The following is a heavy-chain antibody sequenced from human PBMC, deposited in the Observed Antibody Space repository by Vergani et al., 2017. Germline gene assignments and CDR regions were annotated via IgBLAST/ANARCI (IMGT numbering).Heavy chain of an antibody. CDR1: GFSLSTIGMR. CDR3: ARSSNWGSNGFDY. V-gene: IGHV2-70*04. CDR2: IDWDDDK. D-gene: IGHD7-27*01. Sequence: QVTLKESGPALVKPTQTLTLTCTFSGFSLSTIGMRVSWIRPPPGKALEWLARIDWDDDKFYSTSLKTRLTISKDTSKNQVVLTMTNMDPVDTATYYRARSSNWGSNGFDYWGQGTLVTVSS. J-gene: IGHJ4*02.